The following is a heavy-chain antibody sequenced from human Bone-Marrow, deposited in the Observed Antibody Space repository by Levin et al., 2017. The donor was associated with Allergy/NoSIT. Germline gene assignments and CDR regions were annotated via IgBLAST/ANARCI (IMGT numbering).Heavy chain of an antibody. CDR3: ARAPTQTYYDFWSGYGPGYFDY. D-gene: IGHD3-3*01. V-gene: IGHV4-59*01. Sequence: PSETLSLTCTVSGGSISSYYWSWIRQPPGKGLEWIGYIYYSGSTNYNPSLKSRVTISVDTSKNQFSLKLSSVTAADTAVYYCARAPTQTYYDFWSGYGPGYFDYWGQGTLVTVSS. CDR1: GGSISSYY. J-gene: IGHJ4*02. CDR2: IYYSGST.